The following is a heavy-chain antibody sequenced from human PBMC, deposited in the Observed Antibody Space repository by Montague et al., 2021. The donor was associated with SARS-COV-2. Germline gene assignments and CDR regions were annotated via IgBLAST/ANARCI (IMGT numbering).Heavy chain of an antibody. CDR3: ARLGDGVVPSPILGVGPYYSYYCMDV. CDR2: IHHGGST. J-gene: IGHJ6*03. Sequence: SETLSLTCAVHGGSFSTYSWKWSRQPPGKGLERIGEIHHGGSTNYNPSLKSRVTISAETSKNQFSLKLTLVAAADTAVYYCARLGDGVVPSPILGVGPYYSYYCMDVWGNGTTVTVSS. V-gene: IGHV4-34*01. CDR1: GGSFSTYS. D-gene: IGHD3-10*01.